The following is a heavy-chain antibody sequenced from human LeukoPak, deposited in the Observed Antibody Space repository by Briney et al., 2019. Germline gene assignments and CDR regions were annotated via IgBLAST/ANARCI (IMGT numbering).Heavy chain of an antibody. D-gene: IGHD6-13*01. CDR2: ISDDGGRK. J-gene: IGHJ4*02. V-gene: IGHV3-30*14. CDR3: KSSPVGTFDS. Sequence: GGSLRLSCAASGFTFSGSPMHWVRQAPGKGLDWVAIISDDGGRKFYADSVKGRFTISRDNSKNTLYLQMSSLRPEDTAVYYCKSSPVGTFDSWGQGTLVTVSS. CDR1: GFTFSGSP.